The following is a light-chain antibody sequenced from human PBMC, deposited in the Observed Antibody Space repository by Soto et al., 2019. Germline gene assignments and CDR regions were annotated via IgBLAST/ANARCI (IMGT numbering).Light chain of an antibody. V-gene: IGKV1-5*03. Sequence: DIQMTQSPSTLSASVGDRVTITCRASQSISSWLAWYQQKPGKAPKLLIYKASSLESGVPSRFSGSGSGTEFTLTISSLQPDDFGTYYCQQYDSYYTFGQGTQLEIK. CDR3: QQYDSYYT. CDR1: QSISSW. J-gene: IGKJ2*01. CDR2: KAS.